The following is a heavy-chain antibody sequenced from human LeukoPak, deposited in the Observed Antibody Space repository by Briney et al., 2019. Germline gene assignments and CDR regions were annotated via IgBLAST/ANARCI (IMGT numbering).Heavy chain of an antibody. CDR2: IYHSGST. D-gene: IGHD2-15*01. CDR1: GYSISSGYY. CDR3: ALFDGGY. Sequence: SETLSLTCAVSGYSISSGYYWGWIRQPPGKGLEWIGSIYHSGSTYYNPSLKSRVTISVDTSKNQFSLKLSPVTAADTAVYCCALFDGGYWGQGTLVTVSS. J-gene: IGHJ4*02. V-gene: IGHV4-38-2*01.